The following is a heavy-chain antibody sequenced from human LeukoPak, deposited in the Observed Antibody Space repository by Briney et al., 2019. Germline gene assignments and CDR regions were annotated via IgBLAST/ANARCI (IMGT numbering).Heavy chain of an antibody. Sequence: SRTLSLTCTVSGGSISSGSYYWSWIRQPAGKGLEWIGRIYTSGSTNYNPSLKSRVTISVDTSKNQFSLKLSSVTAADTAVYYCAREAREMGYMMHYWGQGTLVTVSS. CDR3: AREAREMGYMMHY. V-gene: IGHV4-61*02. J-gene: IGHJ4*02. D-gene: IGHD5-24*01. CDR2: IYTSGST. CDR1: GGSISSGSYY.